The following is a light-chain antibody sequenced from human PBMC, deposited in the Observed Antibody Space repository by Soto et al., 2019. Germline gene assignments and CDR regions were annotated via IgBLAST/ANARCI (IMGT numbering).Light chain of an antibody. V-gene: IGKV1D-12*01. CDR2: AAS. CDR1: QGISGW. Sequence: DIQMTQSPSSVSASVGDRVTITCRASQGISGWLAWYQQKPGKAPKLVIYAASSLQSGVPSRFIDFGSVKDFTLTISSLQPEDFPTYYCQKANSFSLITFGPGTKVHLK. CDR3: QKANSFSLIT. J-gene: IGKJ3*01.